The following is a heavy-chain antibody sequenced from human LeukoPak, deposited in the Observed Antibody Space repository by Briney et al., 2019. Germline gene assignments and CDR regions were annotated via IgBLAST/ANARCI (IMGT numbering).Heavy chain of an antibody. D-gene: IGHD4-23*01. J-gene: IGHJ4*02. CDR2: IRSKAYRYAT. V-gene: IGHV3-73*01. CDR1: GFSFSGSA. CDR3: AKSPSPYYGGNSVVY. Sequence: GGSLKLSCAASGFSFSGSAMHWVRQASGKGLEWVGRIRSKAYRYATSYAASVNGRFTISRDDSKNTAFLQMNSLKAEDTAVYYCAKSPSPYYGGNSVVYWGQGTLVTVSS.